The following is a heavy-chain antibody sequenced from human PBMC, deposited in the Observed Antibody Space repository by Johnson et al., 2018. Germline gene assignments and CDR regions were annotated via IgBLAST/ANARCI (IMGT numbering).Heavy chain of an antibody. CDR1: GFTFGENP. V-gene: IGHV3-49*03. D-gene: IGHD5-18*01. Sequence: VQLVESGVGLVQPGGSLRVSCTASGFTFGENPMSWFRQAPGKGLELVGFISSRVYGGTTEYAASVKGRFTISRDDSNSIVYLQMSSLKTGDTAVYSGPRGAYTPMAQVYYYYLDVWGQGTTVTVSS. CDR3: PRGAYTPMAQVYYYYLDV. CDR2: ISSRVYGGTT. J-gene: IGHJ6*03.